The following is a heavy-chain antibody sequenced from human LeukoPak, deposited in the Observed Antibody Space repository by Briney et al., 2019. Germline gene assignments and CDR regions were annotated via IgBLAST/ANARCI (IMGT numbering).Heavy chain of an antibody. CDR1: GFTFGSYS. D-gene: IGHD1-26*01. J-gene: IGHJ4*02. CDR3: ARDHPYSGILYYFDY. CDR2: ISSTSSTI. V-gene: IGHV3-48*04. Sequence: GGSLRLSCAASGFTFGSYSMNWVRQAPGKGLEWVSYISSTSSTIYYADSVKGRFTISRDNAKNSLYLQMNSLRAEDTAVYFCARDHPYSGILYYFDYWGQGTLVTVSS.